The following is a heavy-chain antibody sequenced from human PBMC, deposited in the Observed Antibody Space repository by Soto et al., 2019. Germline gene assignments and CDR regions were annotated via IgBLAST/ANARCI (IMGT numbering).Heavy chain of an antibody. Sequence: EVQLVESGGGLVKPGGSLRLSCAASGFTFSSYSMNWVRQAPGKGLGWVSSISSSSSYIYYADSVKGRFTISRDNAKNSLYLQMNSLRAEDTAVYYCARDGVEMATITAVDYWGQGTLVTVSS. D-gene: IGHD5-12*01. J-gene: IGHJ4*02. V-gene: IGHV3-21*01. CDR1: GFTFSSYS. CDR3: ARDGVEMATITAVDY. CDR2: ISSSSSYI.